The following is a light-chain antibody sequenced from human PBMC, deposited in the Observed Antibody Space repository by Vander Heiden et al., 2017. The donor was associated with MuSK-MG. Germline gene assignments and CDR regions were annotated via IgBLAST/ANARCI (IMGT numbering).Light chain of an antibody. V-gene: IGKV1-39*01. CDR1: QSISSY. J-gene: IGKJ4*01. Sequence: DIQMTQSPSSLSASVGDRVTITCRASQSISSYLNWYQQKPGKAPKLLIYAASSLQSAVPSRFSGSGSGTDFTLSISILQPEDFATYYCQQSDSTPQTFGGGTKVEIK. CDR3: QQSDSTPQT. CDR2: AAS.